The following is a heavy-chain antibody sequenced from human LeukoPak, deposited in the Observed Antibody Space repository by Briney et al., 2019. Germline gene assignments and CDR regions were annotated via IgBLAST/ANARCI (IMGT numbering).Heavy chain of an antibody. J-gene: IGHJ5*02. D-gene: IGHD3-3*01. CDR1: GFTFSSYA. CDR2: ISVSGGSP. CDR3: ANGLREHDFWSGYAT. V-gene: IGHV3-23*01. Sequence: SGGSLRLSCAASGFTFSSYAMMWVHQAPGKGLDWVSTISVSGGSPNYADSVKGRFTISRDNSKNTLFLQMNSLRAEDTALYYCANGLREHDFWSGYATWGQGTLVTVSS.